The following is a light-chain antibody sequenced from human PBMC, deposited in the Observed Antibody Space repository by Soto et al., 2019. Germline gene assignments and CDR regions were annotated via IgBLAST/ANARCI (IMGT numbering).Light chain of an antibody. CDR3: QQTYSTLNS. J-gene: IGKJ2*03. Sequence: DIQVTQSPSSLSASVGDRVTITCRASQNIRTYLHWYQQRPGKPPKLLIHTASTLQSGVPSRFSGSGSGTDFTLTISSLQPEDFAIYYCQQTYSTLNSFGQGTKLEIK. V-gene: IGKV1-39*01. CDR1: QNIRTY. CDR2: TAS.